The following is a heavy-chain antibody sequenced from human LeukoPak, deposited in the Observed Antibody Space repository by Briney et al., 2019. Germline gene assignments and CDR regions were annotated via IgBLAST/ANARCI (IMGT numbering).Heavy chain of an antibody. V-gene: IGHV4-59*01. Sequence: PSETLSLTCTVSGGSISSYYWSWIRQPPGKGLEWIGYIYYSGSTNYNPSLKSRVPISVDTSKNQFSLKLSSVTAADTAVYYCARRPSITMVRGVITSPPHWYFDLWGRGTLVTVSS. CDR3: ARRPSITMVRGVITSPPHWYFDL. D-gene: IGHD3-10*01. J-gene: IGHJ2*01. CDR1: GGSISSYY. CDR2: IYYSGST.